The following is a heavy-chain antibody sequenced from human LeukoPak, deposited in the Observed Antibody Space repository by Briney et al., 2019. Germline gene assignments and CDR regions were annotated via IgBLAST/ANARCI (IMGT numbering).Heavy chain of an antibody. D-gene: IGHD3-22*01. Sequence: ASVKVSCKASGYTFTGYYMHWVRQAPGQGLEWMGWINPNSGGTNYAQKFQGRVTMTRDTSISTAYMELSRLRSDDTAVYYCARVPTYYYDSSGYYFVYWGQGTLITVSS. V-gene: IGHV1-2*02. CDR3: ARVPTYYYDSSGYYFVY. CDR2: INPNSGGT. J-gene: IGHJ4*02. CDR1: GYTFTGYY.